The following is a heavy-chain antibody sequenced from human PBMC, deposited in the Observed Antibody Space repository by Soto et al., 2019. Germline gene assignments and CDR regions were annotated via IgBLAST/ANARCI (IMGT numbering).Heavy chain of an antibody. D-gene: IGHD3-22*01. CDR3: ARHPKGISATYYYDSSGYYFDY. Sequence: QLQLQESGPGLVKPSETLSLTCTVSGGSISSSSYYWGWIRQPPGKGLEWIGSIYYSGSTYYNPSLKSRVTISVDTSKNQFSLKLSSVTAADTAVYYCARHPKGISATYYYDSSGYYFDYWGQGTLVTVSS. V-gene: IGHV4-39*01. CDR1: GGSISSSSYY. CDR2: IYYSGST. J-gene: IGHJ4*02.